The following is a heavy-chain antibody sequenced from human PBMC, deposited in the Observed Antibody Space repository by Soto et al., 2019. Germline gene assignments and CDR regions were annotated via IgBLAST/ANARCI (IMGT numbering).Heavy chain of an antibody. D-gene: IGHD3-22*01. CDR3: ASRNYDDSSGYYYFDS. CDR1: GGSISSGGYY. Sequence: QVQLQESGPGLVKPSQTLSLTCTVSGGSISSGGYYWSWIRQQPGKGLEWIGFIFYSGTTYYNPSLKSRVIISVDRSKNQFSLKLSSVTAADTAVYYCASRNYDDSSGYYYFDSWGQGTLVTVSP. V-gene: IGHV4-31*03. J-gene: IGHJ4*02. CDR2: IFYSGTT.